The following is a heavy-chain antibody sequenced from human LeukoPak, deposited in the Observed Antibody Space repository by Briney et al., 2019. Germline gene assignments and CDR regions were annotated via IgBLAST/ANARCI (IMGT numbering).Heavy chain of an antibody. CDR1: GFTFSSYA. CDR3: AKSGYSYGYSDY. J-gene: IGHJ4*02. CDR2: ISGSGGST. Sequence: GGSLRLSCAASGFTFSSYALSWVRQAPGKGLEWVSAISGSGGSTYYADSVKGRFTISRDNSKNTLYLQMNSLRAEDTAVYYCAKSGYSYGYSDYWGQGTLVTVSS. D-gene: IGHD5-18*01. V-gene: IGHV3-23*01.